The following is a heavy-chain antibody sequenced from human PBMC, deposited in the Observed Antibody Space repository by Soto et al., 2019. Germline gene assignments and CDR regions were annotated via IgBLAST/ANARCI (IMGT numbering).Heavy chain of an antibody. D-gene: IGHD2-15*01. CDR2: INHSGST. CDR1: SRCFSGTY. J-gene: IGHJ4*02. Sequence: SESRSRNCAVYSRCFSGTYGRWMRQPPGKGLEWIGEINHSGSTNYNPSLKSRVTISVDTSKNQFSLKLSSVTAADTAVYYCARGVKYCSGGSCYRFDYWGQGTLVTVS. CDR3: ARGVKYCSGGSCYRFDY. V-gene: IGHV4-34*01.